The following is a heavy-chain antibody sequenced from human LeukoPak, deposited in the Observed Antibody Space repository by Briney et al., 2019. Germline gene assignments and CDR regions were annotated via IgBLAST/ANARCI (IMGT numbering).Heavy chain of an antibody. J-gene: IGHJ4*02. V-gene: IGHV3-30*02. CDR2: IRYDGSNK. CDR1: GFTFSSYG. Sequence: GGSLRLSCAASGFTFSSYGMHWVRQAPGKGLEWVAFIRYDGSNKYYADSVKGRFTISRDNSKNTLYLQMNSLRAEDTVVYYCAKDLQKVATISGVFDYWGQGTLVTVSS. D-gene: IGHD5-24*01. CDR3: AKDLQKVATISGVFDY.